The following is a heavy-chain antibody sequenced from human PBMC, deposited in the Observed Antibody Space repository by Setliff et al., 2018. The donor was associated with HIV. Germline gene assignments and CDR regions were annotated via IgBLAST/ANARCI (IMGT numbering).Heavy chain of an antibody. CDR2: IYHNGIT. V-gene: IGHV4-38-2*01. CDR3: SRLYYNFWTGHRAFFNY. CDR1: GYSISSGHY. D-gene: IGHD3-3*01. Sequence: SETLSLTCGVSGYSISSGHYWGWIRQPPGKGLEWIGSIYHNGITYYNPSLKSRLTISLDTSNNQFSVRLTSVTAADTAIYYCSRLYYNFWTGHRAFFNYWGQVTLVTVSS. J-gene: IGHJ4*02.